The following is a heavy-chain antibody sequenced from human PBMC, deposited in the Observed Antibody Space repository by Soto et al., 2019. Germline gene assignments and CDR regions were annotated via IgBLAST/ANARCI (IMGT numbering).Heavy chain of an antibody. Sequence: GGSLRLSCAASGFTFSSYAMSWVRQAPGKGLEWVSAISGSGGSTYYADSVKGRFTISRDNSKNTLYLQMNSLRAEETAVYYCAKDLRGYDLAGWGQGTLVTVSS. CDR1: GFTFSSYA. CDR2: ISGSGGST. J-gene: IGHJ4*02. V-gene: IGHV3-23*01. CDR3: AKDLRGYDLAG. D-gene: IGHD5-12*01.